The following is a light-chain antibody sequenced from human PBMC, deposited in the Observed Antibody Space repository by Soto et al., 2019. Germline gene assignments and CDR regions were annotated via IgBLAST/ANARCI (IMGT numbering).Light chain of an antibody. J-gene: IGLJ1*01. CDR3: SSYTTSNTRQIV. Sequence: SLLTQPSSVSGSPGQSITISCPGTSSDVGGYNYVSWYQHHPGKAPKLIIYDVSNRPSGVSNRFSGSKSGNTASLTISGLQPEDEADYYCSSYTTSNTRQIVFGTGTKVTVL. CDR1: SSDVGGYNY. V-gene: IGLV2-14*03. CDR2: DVS.